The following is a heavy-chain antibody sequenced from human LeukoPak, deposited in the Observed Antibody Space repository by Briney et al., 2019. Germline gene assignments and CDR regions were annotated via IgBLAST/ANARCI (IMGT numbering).Heavy chain of an antibody. Sequence: PGGSLRLSCAASGFTFSSYSMNWVRQASGKGLEWVSSISSSSSYIYYADSVKGRFTISRDNAKNSLYLHMNSLRAEDTAAYYCARVYGDYGDYYFDYWGQGTLVTVSS. J-gene: IGHJ4*02. V-gene: IGHV3-21*01. CDR2: ISSSSSYI. CDR3: ARVYGDYGDYYFDY. CDR1: GFTFSSYS. D-gene: IGHD4-17*01.